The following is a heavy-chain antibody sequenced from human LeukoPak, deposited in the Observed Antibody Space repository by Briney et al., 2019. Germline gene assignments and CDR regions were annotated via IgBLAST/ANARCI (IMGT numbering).Heavy chain of an antibody. CDR2: ISSSGSTI. CDR1: GFTFSSYE. J-gene: IGHJ4*02. CDR3: ARAPTRSGSSYYFDY. Sequence: GGSLRLSCAASGFTFSSYEMNWVRQAPGKGLEGVSYISSSGSTIYYADSVKGRFTISRDNAKNSLYLQMNSLRAEDTAVYYCARAPTRSGSSYYFDYWGQGTLVTVSS. V-gene: IGHV3-48*03. D-gene: IGHD1-26*01.